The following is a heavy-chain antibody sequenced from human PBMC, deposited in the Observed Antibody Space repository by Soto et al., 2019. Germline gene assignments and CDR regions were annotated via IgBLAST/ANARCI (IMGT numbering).Heavy chain of an antibody. CDR2: IYYSGST. J-gene: IGHJ4*02. Sequence: SETLSLTCTVSGGSISSSSYYWGWIRQPPGKGLEWIGSIYYSGSTYYNPSLKSRVTISVDTSKNQFSLKLSSVTAADTAVYYCTTAPWGSYVWGSYGGKYWAPGTLVTVSS. CDR1: GGSISSSSYY. D-gene: IGHD3-16*01. V-gene: IGHV4-39*03. CDR3: TTAPWGSYVWGSYGGKY.